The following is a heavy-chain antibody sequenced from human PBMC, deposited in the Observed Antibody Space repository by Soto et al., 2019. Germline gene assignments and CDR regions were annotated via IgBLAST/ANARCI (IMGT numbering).Heavy chain of an antibody. CDR2: IIPIFGTA. D-gene: IGHD2-2*01. CDR3: ARVVVPAASLYWFDP. Sequence: SVKVSCKASGYTFTSYAISWVRQAPGQGLEWMGGIIPIFGTANYAQKFQGRVTITADESTSTAYMELSSLRSEDTAVYYCARVVVPAASLYWFDPWGQGTLVTVSS. CDR1: GYTFTSYA. J-gene: IGHJ5*02. V-gene: IGHV1-69*13.